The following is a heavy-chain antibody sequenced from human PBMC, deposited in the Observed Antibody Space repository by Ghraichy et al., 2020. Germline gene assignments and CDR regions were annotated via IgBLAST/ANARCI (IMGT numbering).Heavy chain of an antibody. CDR3: ARVQEYYDLWSHYSPGDY. J-gene: IGHJ4*02. D-gene: IGHD3-3*01. CDR1: GFTFSSNA. Sequence: GGSLRLSCAASGFTFSSNAMHWVRQAPGKGLEWVAVISYDGRNKYSIDSVKGRFTISRDNSKNTLYLQMNSLRAEDTAVYYCARVQEYYDLWSHYSPGDYWGQGTLVTVSS. CDR2: ISYDGRNK. V-gene: IGHV3-30*04.